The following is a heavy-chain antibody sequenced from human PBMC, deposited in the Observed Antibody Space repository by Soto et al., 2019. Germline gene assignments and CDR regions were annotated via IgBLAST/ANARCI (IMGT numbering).Heavy chain of an antibody. Sequence: QVPLVQSGAEVKKPGSSVKVSCKASGGTFSSYTISWVRQAPGQGLEWMGRIIPILGIANYAQKFQGRVTITADKSTSTAYMELSSLRSEDTAVYYCAGDIVVVPAANPWYFDLWGRGTLVTVSS. CDR3: AGDIVVVPAANPWYFDL. CDR1: GGTFSSYT. D-gene: IGHD2-2*01. V-gene: IGHV1-69*02. J-gene: IGHJ2*01. CDR2: IIPILGIA.